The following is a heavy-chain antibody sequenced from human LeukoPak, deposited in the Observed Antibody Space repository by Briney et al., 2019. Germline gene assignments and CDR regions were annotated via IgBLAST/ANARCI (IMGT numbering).Heavy chain of an antibody. D-gene: IGHD3-3*01. Sequence: SETLSLTCTVSGGSISSYYWSWIRQPPGKGLEWIGYIYYSGSTNYNPSLKSRVTISVDTSKNQFSLKLSSVTAADTAVYYCARGPKTHDFRSGLYYYGMDVWGQGTTVTVSS. CDR1: GGSISSYY. CDR3: ARGPKTHDFRSGLYYYGMDV. J-gene: IGHJ6*02. V-gene: IGHV4-59*01. CDR2: IYYSGST.